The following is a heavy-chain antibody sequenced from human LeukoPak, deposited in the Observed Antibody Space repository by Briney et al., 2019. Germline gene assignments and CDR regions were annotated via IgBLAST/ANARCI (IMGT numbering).Heavy chain of an antibody. V-gene: IGHV1-2*02. D-gene: IGHD7-27*01. CDR1: GYTFTGYY. Sequence: GASVKVSCKASGYTFTGYYMHWVRQAPGQGLEWMGWINPNSGGTNYAQKFQGRVTMTRDTSISTAYMELSRLRSDDTAVYYCARAAGDLVSNYFDYWGQGTLVTVSS. CDR2: INPNSGGT. J-gene: IGHJ4*02. CDR3: ARAAGDLVSNYFDY.